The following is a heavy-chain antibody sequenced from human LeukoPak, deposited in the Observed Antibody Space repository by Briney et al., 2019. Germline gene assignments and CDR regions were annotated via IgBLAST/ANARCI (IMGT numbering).Heavy chain of an antibody. V-gene: IGHV3-23*01. D-gene: IGHD4-17*01. CDR2: ISGSGGST. J-gene: IGHJ4*02. CDR1: GFNVSSHH. CDR3: ARTVSYGDSSFGY. Sequence: GGSLRLSCAVSGFNVSSHHMNWVRQAPGKGLEWVSAISGSGGSTYYADSVKGRFTISRDNSKNTLYLQMNSLRAEDTAVYYCARTVSYGDSSFGYWGQGTLVTVSS.